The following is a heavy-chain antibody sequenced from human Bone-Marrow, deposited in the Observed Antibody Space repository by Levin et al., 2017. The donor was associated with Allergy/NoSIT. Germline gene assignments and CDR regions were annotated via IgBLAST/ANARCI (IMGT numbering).Heavy chain of an antibody. J-gene: IGHJ4*02. V-gene: IGHV1-69*13. D-gene: IGHD6-13*01. CDR3: ARAGIAAAGTLDY. CDR1: GGTFSSYA. CDR2: IIPIFGTA. Sequence: ASGKVSCKASGGTFSSYAISWMRQAPGQGLEWMGGIIPIFGTANYAQKFQGRVTITAEESTSTAYMELSSLRSEDTAVYYCARAGIAAAGTLDYWGQGTLVTVSS.